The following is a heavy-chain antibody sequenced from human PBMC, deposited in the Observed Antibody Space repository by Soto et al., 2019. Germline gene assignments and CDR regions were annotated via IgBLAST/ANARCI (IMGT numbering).Heavy chain of an antibody. D-gene: IGHD3-10*01. CDR3: ARELLWFGELNYGMDV. V-gene: IGHV3-11*06. J-gene: IGHJ6*02. Sequence: SGGSLRLSCAASGFTFSDYYMSWIRQAPGKGLEWVSYISSSSSYTNYADSVKGRFTISRDNAKNSLYLQMNSLRAEDTAVYYCARELLWFGELNYGMDVWGQGTTVTVSS. CDR2: ISSSSSYT. CDR1: GFTFSDYY.